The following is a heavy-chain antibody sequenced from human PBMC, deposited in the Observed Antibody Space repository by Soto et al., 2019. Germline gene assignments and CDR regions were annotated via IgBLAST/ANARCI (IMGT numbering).Heavy chain of an antibody. CDR3: ARERISRVGDYYYYGMDV. D-gene: IGHD1-26*01. CDR1: GGTFSSYA. CDR2: IIPIFGTA. Sequence: QVQLVQSGAEVKKPGSSVKVSCKASGGTFSSYAISWVRQAPGQGLEWMGGIIPIFGTANYAQKFQGRVTITADESTSTAYMELISLRSEDTAVYYCARERISRVGDYYYYGMDVWGQGTTVTVSS. J-gene: IGHJ6*02. V-gene: IGHV1-69*01.